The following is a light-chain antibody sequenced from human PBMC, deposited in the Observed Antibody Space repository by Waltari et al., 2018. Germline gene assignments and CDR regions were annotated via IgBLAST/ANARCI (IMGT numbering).Light chain of an antibody. CDR3: SSYAGSNNPYV. Sequence: QSALTQPPSASGSPGQSVTISCPGTSSDVGGSNYVSWYQQHPGKAPKLMIYEVSKRPSGVPDRFSGSKSGNTASLTVSGLQAEDEADYYCSSYAGSNNPYVFGAGTKVTVL. J-gene: IGLJ1*01. CDR1: SSDVGGSNY. V-gene: IGLV2-8*01. CDR2: EVS.